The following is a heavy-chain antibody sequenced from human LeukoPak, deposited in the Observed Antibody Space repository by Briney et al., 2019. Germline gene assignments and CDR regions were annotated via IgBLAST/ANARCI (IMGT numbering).Heavy chain of an antibody. J-gene: IGHJ3*01. V-gene: IGHV3-33*01. Sequence: GGSLRLSCAASGFTFNTYGMHWVRQAPGKGLEWVALIWYDGSNTNYANSVKGRFTISRDNSKNTLYLQLNSLRAEYTAVYYWARVLSDLRDDSFDVWGQGTMVTVSS. CDR3: ARVLSDLRDDSFDV. CDR2: IWYDGSNT. CDR1: GFTFNTYG.